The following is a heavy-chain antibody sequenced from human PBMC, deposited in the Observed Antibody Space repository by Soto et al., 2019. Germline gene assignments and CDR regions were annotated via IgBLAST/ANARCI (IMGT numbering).Heavy chain of an antibody. V-gene: IGHV1-3*01. D-gene: IGHD3-9*01. J-gene: IGHJ6*02. CDR2: INAGNGNT. CDR3: ARDRYFDWLPTIRPGYYYGMDV. Sequence: GASVKVSCKASGYTFTSYAMHWVRQAPGQRLEWMGWINAGNGNTKYSQKFQGRVTITRDTSASTAYMELSSLRSEDTAVCYCARDRYFDWLPTIRPGYYYGMDVWGQGTTVTVSS. CDR1: GYTFTSYA.